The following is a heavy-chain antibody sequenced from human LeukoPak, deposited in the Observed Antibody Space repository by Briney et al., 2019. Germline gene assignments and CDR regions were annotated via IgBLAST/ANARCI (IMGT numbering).Heavy chain of an antibody. CDR1: GYSFTSYW. CDR3: ARRGYSGYDYPQAFDY. D-gene: IGHD5-12*01. Sequence: KNGESLKISCKGSGYSFTSYWIGWVRQMPGKGLEWIGIIYPGDSDTRYSPSFQGQVTISADKSISTAYLQWSSLKASDPAMYYCARRGYSGYDYPQAFDYWGQGTLVTVSS. V-gene: IGHV5-51*01. J-gene: IGHJ4*02. CDR2: IYPGDSDT.